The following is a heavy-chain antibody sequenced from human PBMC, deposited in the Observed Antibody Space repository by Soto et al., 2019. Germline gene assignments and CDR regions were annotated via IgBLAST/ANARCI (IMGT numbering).Heavy chain of an antibody. CDR3: AITDMINPDSSTSFDY. CDR2: IKSKSDGETA. V-gene: IGHV3-15*01. CDR1: GLTFSNVW. D-gene: IGHD3-16*01. J-gene: IGHJ4*02. Sequence: AGGSLRLSCAASGLTFSNVWMTWVRQAPGKGLEWVGRIKSKSDGETADVAAPVKARFTISRDDSKNTVFLEMNSLKSEDTALYYCAITDMINPDSSTSFDYWGRGTQVTVSS.